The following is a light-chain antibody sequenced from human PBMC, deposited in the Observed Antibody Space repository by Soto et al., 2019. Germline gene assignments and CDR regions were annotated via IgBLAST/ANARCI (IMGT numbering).Light chain of an antibody. CDR1: SSDVGGYNY. CDR3: CSYAGSYTYYV. CDR2: DVS. J-gene: IGLJ1*01. V-gene: IGLV2-11*01. Sequence: SALNQPRSVSGSPGQPVTISCTGNSSDVGGYNYVSWYQQHPGKAPKLMIYDVSKRPSGVPDRFSGSKSGNTASLTISGLQAEDEADYYCCSYAGSYTYYVFGTGTKVTVL.